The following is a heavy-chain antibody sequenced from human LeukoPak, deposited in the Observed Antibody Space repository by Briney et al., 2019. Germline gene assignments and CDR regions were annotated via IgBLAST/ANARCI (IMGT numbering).Heavy chain of an antibody. J-gene: IGHJ6*03. D-gene: IGHD3-10*01. CDR1: GFTFSTYG. CDR3: AKGDFYGSGRSYYYYMDV. CDR2: VTGSGRST. Sequence: GGSLRLSCVASGFTFSTYGMSWVRQAPGKGLEWVSGVTGSGRSTYYADSVRGRFTISRDNSKNTLYLQMNSLRAEDTAVYYCAKGDFYGSGRSYYYYMDVWGKGTTVTISS. V-gene: IGHV3-23*01.